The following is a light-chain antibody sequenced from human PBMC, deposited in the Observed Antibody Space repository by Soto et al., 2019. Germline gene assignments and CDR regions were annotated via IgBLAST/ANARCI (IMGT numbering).Light chain of an antibody. CDR2: GAS. V-gene: IGKV1-27*01. J-gene: IGKJ1*01. CDR3: QRYNSEPRT. Sequence: EIQMTQSPSSLSASVGDRVTITCRASQGISHYLAWYQQKPGKPPTLLIHGASTLQSGVPTRFSGSGSGTDFTLTISSLQPEDVAVYYCQRYNSEPRTCGKGNKVDIK. CDR1: QGISHY.